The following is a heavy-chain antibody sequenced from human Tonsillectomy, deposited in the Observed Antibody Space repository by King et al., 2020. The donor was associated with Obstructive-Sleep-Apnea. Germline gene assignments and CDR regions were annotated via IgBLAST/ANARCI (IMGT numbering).Heavy chain of an antibody. CDR2: IHYSGST. Sequence: LQLQESGPGLVKPSETLSLTCSVSGGAIRSNSYYWGWIRQPPGKGLEWIGNIHYSGSTYYNPSLKSRVTISVDTSKNQLSLKLSSVTAADTAVYYCARDSFSSSWYLYYFDYWGQGILVTVSS. CDR3: ARDSFSSSWYLYYFDY. D-gene: IGHD6-13*01. J-gene: IGHJ4*02. CDR1: GGAIRSNSYY. V-gene: IGHV4-39*07.